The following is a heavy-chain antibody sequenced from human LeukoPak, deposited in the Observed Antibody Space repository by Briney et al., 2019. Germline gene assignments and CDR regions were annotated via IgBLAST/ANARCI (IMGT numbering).Heavy chain of an antibody. J-gene: IGHJ4*02. V-gene: IGHV4-39*07. D-gene: IGHD5-18*01. CDR1: GDSISSTTYY. CDR2: IYHSGST. CDR3: ARVKDTAVVPFDY. Sequence: PSETLSLTCTVSGDSISSTTYYWGWIRQPPGKGLDWIANIYHSGSTYYNPSLKSRVTISVDTSKNQFSLNLSSVTAADSAVYFCARVKDTAVVPFDYWGQGTLVTVSS.